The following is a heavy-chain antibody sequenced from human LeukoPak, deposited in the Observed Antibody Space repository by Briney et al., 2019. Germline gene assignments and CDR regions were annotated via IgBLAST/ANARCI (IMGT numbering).Heavy chain of an antibody. CDR3: ARDPWVTPTGGHYCYYMDV. Sequence: GASVKVSCKASGYTFTSYYMHWVRQAPGQGLEWMGIINPSGGSTSYAQKFQGRVTMTRDTSTSTVYMELSSLRSEDTVVYHCARDPWVTPTGGHYCYYMDVWGKGTTVTVSS. CDR1: GYTFTSYY. V-gene: IGHV1-46*01. CDR2: INPSGGST. J-gene: IGHJ6*03. D-gene: IGHD3-16*01.